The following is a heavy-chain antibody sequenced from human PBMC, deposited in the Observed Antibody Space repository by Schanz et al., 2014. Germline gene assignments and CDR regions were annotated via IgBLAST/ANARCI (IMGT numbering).Heavy chain of an antibody. V-gene: IGHV3-66*01. CDR3: AKDSTHIDIVLVPTAIDY. D-gene: IGHD2-2*01. Sequence: EVQLVESGGGLVQPGGSLRLSCVVSGFTVSSDHMSWVRQAPGKGLEWVSTIYASGATYYADSVKRRFTISRDNSKNTLYLHMNTLRSEDTAVYYCAKDSTHIDIVLVPTAIDYWGQGTLVTVSS. CDR1: GFTVSSDH. J-gene: IGHJ4*02. CDR2: IYASGAT.